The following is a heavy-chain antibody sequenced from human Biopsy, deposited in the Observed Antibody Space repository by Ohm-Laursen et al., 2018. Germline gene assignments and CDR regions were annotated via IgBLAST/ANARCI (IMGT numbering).Heavy chain of an antibody. V-gene: IGHV4-59*01. CDR3: ARVRGGFLEWLDY. D-gene: IGHD3-3*01. CDR1: GESMGTYY. J-gene: IGHJ4*02. CDR2: IYYSGTT. Sequence: GTLSLTCTVSGESMGTYYWTWIRQPPGKGLEWIASIYYSGTTNKNPSLKSRVTISVDTSKRQFYLELSSVTAADTAIYYCARVRGGFLEWLDYWGQGTLITVSS.